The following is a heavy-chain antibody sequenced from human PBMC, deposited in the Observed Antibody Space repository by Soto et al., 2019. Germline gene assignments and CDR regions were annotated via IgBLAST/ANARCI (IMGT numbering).Heavy chain of an antibody. CDR3: ARSIVVVTALDY. V-gene: IGHV1-3*05. Sequence: VQLVQSGAEEKKPGASVKVSCKASGYTFTSYAMHWVRQAPGQRLEWMGWINAGNGNTKYSQKFQGRVTITRDTSASTAYMELSSLRSEDMAVYYCARSIVVVTALDYWGQGTLVTVSS. CDR1: GYTFTSYA. D-gene: IGHD2-21*02. J-gene: IGHJ4*02. CDR2: INAGNGNT.